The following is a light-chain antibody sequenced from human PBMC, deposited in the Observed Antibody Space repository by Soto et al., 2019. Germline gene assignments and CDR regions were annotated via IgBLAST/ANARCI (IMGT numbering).Light chain of an antibody. CDR1: QSVSSSY. V-gene: IGKV3-20*01. CDR2: GAF. Sequence: EIVLTQSPGTLSLSPGERATLSCRASQSVSSSYLAWYQQKPGQAPRLLIYGAFNRATGIPERFSGSGSGTDFTLTISSLQPEDFATYYCQQSYSTPITFGQGTRLEIK. CDR3: QQSYSTPIT. J-gene: IGKJ5*01.